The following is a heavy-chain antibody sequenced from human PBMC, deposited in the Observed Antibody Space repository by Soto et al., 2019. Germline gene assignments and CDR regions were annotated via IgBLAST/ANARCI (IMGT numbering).Heavy chain of an antibody. Sequence: EVQLLESGGGLVQPGVSLRLSCAASGFTFSSYAMSWFRQAPGKGLEWALAISVGGASTYYADSVKGRFTISRDNSKSTLYLQMDSLSAEDTAVYYCAKGPNPYSWRSYRFDYWGQGTLVTVSS. V-gene: IGHV3-23*01. CDR3: AKGPNPYSWRSYRFDY. J-gene: IGHJ4*02. D-gene: IGHD3-16*02. CDR1: GFTFSSYA. CDR2: ISVGGAST.